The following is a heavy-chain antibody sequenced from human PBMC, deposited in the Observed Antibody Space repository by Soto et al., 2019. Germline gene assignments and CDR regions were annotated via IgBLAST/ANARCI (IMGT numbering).Heavy chain of an antibody. CDR1: GDSVRNQY. CDR2: IYRSGST. CDR3: ARTLDYGHMDV. Sequence: QVQMQESGPGLVKPSETLSLTCTVSGDSVRNQYWSWIRRPPGRGLEWMGYIYRSGSTKYNPSLKSRLTISVDTSKNQFSLKLSSVTAADTAVYYCARTLDYGHMDVWGKGTMVTVSS. V-gene: IGHV4-4*09. D-gene: IGHD3-16*01. J-gene: IGHJ6*03.